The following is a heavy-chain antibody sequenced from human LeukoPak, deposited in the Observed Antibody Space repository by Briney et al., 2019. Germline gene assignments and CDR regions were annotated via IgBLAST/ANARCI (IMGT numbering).Heavy chain of an antibody. CDR3: ARHYNAELHPRHDAFDI. CDR1: GGSISSYY. CDR2: IYTSGST. D-gene: IGHD3-10*01. Sequence: NPSETLSLTCTVSGGSISSYYWSWIRQPAGKGLEWIGRIYTSGSTNYNPSLKSRVTISVDVSKNQFSLKLSSVTAADTAVYYCARHYNAELHPRHDAFDIWGQGTMVTVSS. J-gene: IGHJ3*02. V-gene: IGHV4-4*07.